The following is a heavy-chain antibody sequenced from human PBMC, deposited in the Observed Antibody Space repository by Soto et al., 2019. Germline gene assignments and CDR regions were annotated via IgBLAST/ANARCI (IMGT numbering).Heavy chain of an antibody. CDR3: AREGYSGFPRYYHYGMDV. J-gene: IGHJ6*02. CDR1: GGSISSGGYY. Sequence: SETLSLTCTVSGGSISSGGYYWSWIRQHPGKGLEWIGYIYYSGSTYYNPSLKSRVTISVDTSKNQFSLKLSSVTAADTAVYYCAREGYSGFPRYYHYGMDVWGQGTTVTVSS. D-gene: IGHD5-12*01. V-gene: IGHV4-31*03. CDR2: IYYSGST.